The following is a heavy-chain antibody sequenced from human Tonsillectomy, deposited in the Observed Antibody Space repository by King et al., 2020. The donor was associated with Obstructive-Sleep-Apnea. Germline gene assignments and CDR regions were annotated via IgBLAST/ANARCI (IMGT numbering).Heavy chain of an antibody. CDR2: ISSSSSYI. J-gene: IGHJ6*02. CDR3: ARDRGGDYYYGMDV. Sequence: VQLVESGGGLVKPGGSLRLSCAASGFTFSTYSMNWVRQAPGKGLEWVSSISSSSSYIYYADSVKGRFTISRDNAKNSLNLQMNSLRAEDTAVYYCARDRGGDYYYGMDVWGQGTTVTVSS. D-gene: IGHD3-10*01. V-gene: IGHV3-21*01. CDR1: GFTFSTYS.